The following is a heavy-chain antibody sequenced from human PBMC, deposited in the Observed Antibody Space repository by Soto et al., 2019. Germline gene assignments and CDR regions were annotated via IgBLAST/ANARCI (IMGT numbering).Heavy chain of an antibody. CDR3: ARVWGGSFDI. D-gene: IGHD3-10*01. V-gene: IGHV4-59*01. Sequence: SATLSLTCSISGVSIMSYYWSWIRQPPGKGLEWIGYIYYSGSTNYNPSLKSRVTISVDTSKNQFSLNLSSVTAADTAVYYCARVWGGSFDIWGQGTMVT. J-gene: IGHJ3*02. CDR1: GVSIMSYY. CDR2: IYYSGST.